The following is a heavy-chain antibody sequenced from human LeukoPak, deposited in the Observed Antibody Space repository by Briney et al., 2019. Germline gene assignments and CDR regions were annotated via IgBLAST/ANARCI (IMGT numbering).Heavy chain of an antibody. V-gene: IGHV1-69*01. J-gene: IGHJ6*02. CDR2: IIPIFGTA. Sequence: ASVKVSCKASGGTFSSYAISWVRQAPGQGLEWMGGIIPIFGTANYAQKFQGRVTITADESTSTAYMELSSLRSEDTAVYYCAREIAGPCCSSTSCYTPSDYYYGMDVWGQGTTVTVSS. D-gene: IGHD2-2*02. CDR3: AREIAGPCCSSTSCYTPSDYYYGMDV. CDR1: GGTFSSYA.